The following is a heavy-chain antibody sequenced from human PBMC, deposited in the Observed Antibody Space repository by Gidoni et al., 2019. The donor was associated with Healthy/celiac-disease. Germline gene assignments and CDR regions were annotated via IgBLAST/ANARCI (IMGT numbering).Heavy chain of an antibody. CDR3: ACCGSYAAPDY. D-gene: IGHD1-26*01. V-gene: IGHV4-39*01. CDR1: GGSISSSSYY. J-gene: IGHJ4*02. CDR2: IYYSGST. Sequence: QLQLQESGPGRVKPSETLSRTCTVSGGSISSSSYYWGWVRQPPGKGLEWIGSIYYSGSTYYNPSLKSRVTISVDTSKNQFSLKLSSVTAADTAVYYCACCGSYAAPDYWGQGTLVTVSS.